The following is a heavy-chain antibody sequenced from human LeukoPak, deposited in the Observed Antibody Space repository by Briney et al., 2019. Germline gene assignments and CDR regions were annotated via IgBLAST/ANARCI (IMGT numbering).Heavy chain of an antibody. J-gene: IGHJ6*03. CDR3: ASTATVYYNSMDV. Sequence: SETLSLTCAVSGYSISSGYYWGWIRQPPGKGLEWIGSIYHSGNTYYNPSLKSRVTISVDTSKNQFSLKLSSVTAADTGMYYCASTATVYYNSMDVWGKGTTVTVSS. CDR2: IYHSGNT. D-gene: IGHD4-11*01. CDR1: GYSISSGYY. V-gene: IGHV4-38-2*01.